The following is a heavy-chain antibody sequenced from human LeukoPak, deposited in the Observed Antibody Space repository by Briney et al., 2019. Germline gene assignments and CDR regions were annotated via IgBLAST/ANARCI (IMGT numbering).Heavy chain of an antibody. D-gene: IGHD1-26*01. Sequence: SETLSLTCAVSGGSILTTNWWSWVRQPPGKGLEWIGEDHLSGASNYNPSLKSRVNMSIDKPKNQLSLELTSVTAVDTAIYYCTRESGAFSPFGFWGQGTLVTVSS. CDR2: DHLSGAS. V-gene: IGHV4-4*02. CDR1: GGSILTTNW. J-gene: IGHJ4*02. CDR3: TRESGAFSPFGF.